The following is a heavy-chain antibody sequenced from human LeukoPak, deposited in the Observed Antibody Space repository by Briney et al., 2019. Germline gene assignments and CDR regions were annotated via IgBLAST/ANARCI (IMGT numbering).Heavy chain of an antibody. Sequence: SETLSLTCTVSGGSLSSSSYYWGWIRQPPGKGLEWLGRIYTSGSTNYNPSLKSRVTISVDTSKNQFSLKLSSVTAADTAVYYCARERWWLRGGWFDPWGQGTLVTVSS. D-gene: IGHD5-12*01. V-gene: IGHV4-61*02. CDR1: GGSLSSSSYY. J-gene: IGHJ5*02. CDR2: IYTSGST. CDR3: ARERWWLRGGWFDP.